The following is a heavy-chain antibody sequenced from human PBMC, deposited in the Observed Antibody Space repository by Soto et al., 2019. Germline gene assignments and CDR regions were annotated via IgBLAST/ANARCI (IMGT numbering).Heavy chain of an antibody. CDR1: GGSISSGGYY. CDR3: ARGGHDFWSGSPTHFDY. Sequence: SETLSLTCTVSGGSISSGGYYWSWIRQHPGKGLEWIGYIYYSGSTYYNPSLKSRVTISVDTSKNQFSLKLSSVTAADTAVYYCARGGHDFWSGSPTHFDYWGQGTLVTVSS. J-gene: IGHJ4*02. CDR2: IYYSGST. D-gene: IGHD3-3*01. V-gene: IGHV4-31*03.